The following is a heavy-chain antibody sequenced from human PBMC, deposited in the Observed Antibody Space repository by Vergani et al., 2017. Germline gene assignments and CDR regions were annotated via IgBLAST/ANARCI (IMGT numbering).Heavy chain of an antibody. D-gene: IGHD3-10*01. Sequence: QVHLVESGGGVVQPGRSLRLLCEASGFIFSDYVMHWVRQAPGKGLEWVAGIWHDGSNEKYVDSVQGRFTISRDNCKNTLYLEMKSLVVEDTAVYFCAIDKSTRAPAVIGTYYYYMDVWGKGTKVTVSS. CDR2: IWHDGSNE. CDR3: AIDKSTRAPAVIGTYYYYMDV. CDR1: GFIFSDYV. J-gene: IGHJ6*03. V-gene: IGHV3-33*03.